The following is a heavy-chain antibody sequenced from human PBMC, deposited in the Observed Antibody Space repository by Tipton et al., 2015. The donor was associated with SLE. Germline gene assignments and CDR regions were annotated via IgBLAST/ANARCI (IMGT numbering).Heavy chain of an antibody. Sequence: SLRLSCAASGFTFSRYSMNWVRQAPGKGLEWVSSISSSSSYIYYADSVKGRFTIPRDNAKNSLYLQMNSLRAEDTAVYYCARDRAGHWNYVSLDAFDIWGQGTMVTVSS. V-gene: IGHV3-21*03. J-gene: IGHJ3*02. D-gene: IGHD1-7*01. CDR1: GFTFSRYS. CDR2: ISSSSSYI. CDR3: ARDRAGHWNYVSLDAFDI.